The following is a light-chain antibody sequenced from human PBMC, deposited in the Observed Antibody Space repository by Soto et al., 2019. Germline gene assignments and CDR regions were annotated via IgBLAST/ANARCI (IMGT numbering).Light chain of an antibody. CDR2: EVG. J-gene: IGLJ1*01. V-gene: IGLV2-14*01. Sequence: QSALTQPASVSGSPVHSITISCTGTSSDVGAFNYVSWYLQYPGKAPKLMIYEVGNRPSGVSNRFSGSKSGNTASLTISGLQAEDEADYYCCSYASGSIYVFGTGTKLTVL. CDR1: SSDVGAFNY. CDR3: CSYASGSIYV.